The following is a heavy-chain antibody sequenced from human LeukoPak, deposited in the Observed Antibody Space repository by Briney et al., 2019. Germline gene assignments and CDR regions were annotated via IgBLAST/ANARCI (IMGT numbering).Heavy chain of an antibody. V-gene: IGHV4-61*02. D-gene: IGHD4-17*01. CDR1: GGSISSSNYY. J-gene: IGHJ6*03. CDR2: IYTSGTT. CDR3: ARSDYGHSYYYYYMDV. Sequence: SETLSLTCTVSGGSISSSNYYWSWIRQPAGKGLEWIGRIYTSGTTNYNPSLKSRVTMSVDTSKNQFSLKLSSVTAADTAVYYCARSDYGHSYYYYYMDVWGKGTTVTVSS.